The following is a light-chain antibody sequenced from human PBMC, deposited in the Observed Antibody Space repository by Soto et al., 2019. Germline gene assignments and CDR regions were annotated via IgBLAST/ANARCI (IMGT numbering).Light chain of an antibody. CDR2: RNN. J-gene: IGLJ7*01. CDR3: AAWDDSLGAAV. Sequence: QSVLTQPPSVSGTPGQRVTISCSGSSSNIGTNYVYWYQQLPETAPKLLIYRNNQRPSGGPDRFSCSKSGTSATLAISGLRSEDEADYYCAAWDDSLGAAVFGGGTQLTVL. V-gene: IGLV1-47*01. CDR1: SSNIGTNY.